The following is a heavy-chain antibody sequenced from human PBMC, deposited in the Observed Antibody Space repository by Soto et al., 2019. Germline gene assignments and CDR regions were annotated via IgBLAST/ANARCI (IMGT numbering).Heavy chain of an antibody. V-gene: IGHV3-48*02. D-gene: IGHD2-2*01. Sequence: GGSLRLSCAASGVTFSSYSMNWVRQAPGKGLERVSYISSSSSTIDYADSVKGRFTISRDNAKNSLYLQMNSLRDEDTAVYYCAREGSPTSYCSSTSCYGMDVWGQGTTVTVSS. CDR3: AREGSPTSYCSSTSCYGMDV. J-gene: IGHJ6*02. CDR1: GVTFSSYS. CDR2: ISSSSSTI.